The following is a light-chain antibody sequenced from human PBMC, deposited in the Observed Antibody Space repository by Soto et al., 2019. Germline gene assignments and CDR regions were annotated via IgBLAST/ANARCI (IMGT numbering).Light chain of an antibody. CDR2: GAS. Sequence: TQSPSTLSASVGDRATLSCRASQSVGSSYLAWYQQRPGQAPRLLIYGASTRATGIPARFSGSGSGTDFTLTISRLEPEDFAVYYCQQYGSSPWTFGQGTKVDIK. CDR1: QSVGSSY. CDR3: QQYGSSPWT. J-gene: IGKJ1*01. V-gene: IGKV3-20*01.